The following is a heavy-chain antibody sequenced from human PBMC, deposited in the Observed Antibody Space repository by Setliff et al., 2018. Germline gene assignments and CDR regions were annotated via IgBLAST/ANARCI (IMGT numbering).Heavy chain of an antibody. CDR1: GYTFTSYD. CDR3: ARGRVEMATITPFDY. J-gene: IGHJ4*02. Sequence: ASVKVSCKASGYTFTSYDINWVRQATGQGLEWMGWMNPNSGNTGYAQKFQGRVTMTRNTSISTAYMDLSSLRFEDTAVYYCARGRVEMATITPFDYWGQGTLVTVSS. D-gene: IGHD5-12*01. V-gene: IGHV1-8*02. CDR2: MNPNSGNT.